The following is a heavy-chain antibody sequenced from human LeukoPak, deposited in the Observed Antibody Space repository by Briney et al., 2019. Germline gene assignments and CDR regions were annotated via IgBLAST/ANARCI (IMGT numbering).Heavy chain of an antibody. CDR2: ISSSTSTI. D-gene: IGHD6-6*01. J-gene: IGHJ5*02. CDR1: GFTFSNHA. Sequence: GGSLRLSCAASGFTFSNHAMSWVRQAPGKGLEWISYISSSTSTINYADSVKGRFTISRDNANNSLFLQMHSLGVEDTAVYYCARRPPTGAALDHWGQGTLVTVSS. V-gene: IGHV3-48*01. CDR3: ARRPPTGAALDH.